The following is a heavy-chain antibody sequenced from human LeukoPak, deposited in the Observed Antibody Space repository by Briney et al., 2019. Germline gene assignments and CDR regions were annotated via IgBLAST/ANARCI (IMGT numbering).Heavy chain of an antibody. CDR1: GGTFSSYT. CDR2: IITILGIA. Sequence: SVKVSCKASGGTFSSYTISWVRQPPAQGLEWMGRIITILGIANYAQKFQGRLTITADKSTSTAYMELSSLRSEDTAVYYCARGSINSGYDWGNWFDPWGQGTLVTVSS. V-gene: IGHV1-69*02. D-gene: IGHD5-12*01. CDR3: ARGSINSGYDWGNWFDP. J-gene: IGHJ5*02.